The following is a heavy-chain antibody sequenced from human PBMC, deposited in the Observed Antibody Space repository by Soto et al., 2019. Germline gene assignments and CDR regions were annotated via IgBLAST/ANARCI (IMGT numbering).Heavy chain of an antibody. V-gene: IGHV3-23*01. CDR2: ISGSGGRT. Sequence: GGSLRLSCVDSGFPFSSYAMSWVRQTPGKGLEWVSGISGSGGRTYYADSVRGRFTISRDNSNNTLSLQMHILRVEDTAVYFCAKGGYYSLFDIWGQGTVVTVS. J-gene: IGHJ3*02. CDR1: GFPFSSYA. CDR3: AKGGYYSLFDI. D-gene: IGHD2-21*01.